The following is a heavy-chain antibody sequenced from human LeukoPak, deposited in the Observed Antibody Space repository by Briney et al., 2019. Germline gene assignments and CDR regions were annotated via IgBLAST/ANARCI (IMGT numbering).Heavy chain of an antibody. CDR1: GFTFSSYA. D-gene: IGHD3-3*01. CDR2: ISGSGGST. V-gene: IGHV3-23*01. Sequence: GGSLRLSCAASGFTFSSYAMSWVRQAPGKGLEWVSAISGSGGSTYYADSVKRRFTISRDNSKNTLYLQMNSLRAEDTAVYYCAKGLTIFGVVIPGDAFDIWGQGTMVTVSS. J-gene: IGHJ3*02. CDR3: AKGLTIFGVVIPGDAFDI.